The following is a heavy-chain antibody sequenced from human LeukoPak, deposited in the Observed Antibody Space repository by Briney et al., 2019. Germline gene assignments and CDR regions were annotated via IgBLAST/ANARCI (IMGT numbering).Heavy chain of an antibody. V-gene: IGHV3-30-3*01. CDR1: GFTFSSYA. CDR3: ARGRNGMDV. CDR2: ISYDGSNK. Sequence: GGSLRLSCAASGFTFSSYAMHWVRQAPGKGLEWVAIISYDGSNKYYADSVKGRFTISRDISKNTLYLQMNSLRAEDTAVYYCARGRNGMDVWGQGTTVTVSS. J-gene: IGHJ6*02.